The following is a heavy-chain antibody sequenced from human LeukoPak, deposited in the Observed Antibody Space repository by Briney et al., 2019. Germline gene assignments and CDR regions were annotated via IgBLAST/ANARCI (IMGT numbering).Heavy chain of an antibody. CDR3: ARNAWKSSDSGRGRMDV. CDR2: IGVTGSPT. Sequence: GGSLRLSCAASGFSLSHYSVTWVRQASGKGLEWVSYIGVTGSPTYYADSVKARCTISRDDAKESLYLQMNSLRAEDTAVYYCARNAWKSSDSGRGRMDVWGQGTSVTVSS. V-gene: IGHV3-48*01. CDR1: GFSLSHYS. J-gene: IGHJ6*02. D-gene: IGHD3-10*01.